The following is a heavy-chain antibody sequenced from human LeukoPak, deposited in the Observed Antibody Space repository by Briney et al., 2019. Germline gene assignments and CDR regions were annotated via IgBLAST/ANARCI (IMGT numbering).Heavy chain of an antibody. D-gene: IGHD3-3*01. V-gene: IGHV3-64*01. CDR2: INYNGGST. J-gene: IGHJ4*02. CDR1: GFTFSGSA. Sequence: PGGSLRLSCAASGFTFSGSAMHWVRQAPGGGLEYVSAINYNGGSTYYANSVKGRFTISRDNSKNTLYLQMGSLRAEDMAVYYCATWSGYHHVYWGQGTLVTVSS. CDR3: ATWSGYHHVY.